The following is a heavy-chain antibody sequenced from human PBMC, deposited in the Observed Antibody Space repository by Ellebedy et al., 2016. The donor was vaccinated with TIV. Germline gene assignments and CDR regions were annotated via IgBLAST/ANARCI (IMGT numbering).Heavy chain of an antibody. D-gene: IGHD2-8*01. CDR1: GYTFTDNY. J-gene: IGHJ5*02. Sequence: AASVQVSCKASGYTFTDNYIHWVRHPPGQGLEWMGRINPNSGGTNHAQKFQGRVTMTRDTSINTAYMELSRLKSDDTAVYYCARGGVTAFDPWGQGSPVTVSS. CDR2: INPNSGGT. CDR3: ARGGVTAFDP. V-gene: IGHV1-2*06.